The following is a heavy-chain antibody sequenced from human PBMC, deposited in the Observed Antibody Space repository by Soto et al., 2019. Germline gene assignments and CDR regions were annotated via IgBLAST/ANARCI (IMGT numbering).Heavy chain of an antibody. J-gene: IGHJ6*02. V-gene: IGHV1-3*01. Sequence: ASVKVSCKASGNTVPNYAIHWVRQAPGQRLEWMGWINGGNGNTYYSEHFQGRVTFTRDTSAGTAYMELRSLRSDDTAVYYCARDPFYYGSGRHSDKIYYYYGMDVWG. D-gene: IGHD3-10*01. CDR1: GNTVPNYA. CDR2: INGGNGNT. CDR3: ARDPFYYGSGRHSDKIYYYYGMDV.